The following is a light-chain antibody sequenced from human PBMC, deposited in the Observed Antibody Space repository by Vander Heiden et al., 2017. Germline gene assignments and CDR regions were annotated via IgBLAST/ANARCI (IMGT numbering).Light chain of an antibody. Sequence: DIVMTQSPLSLPVTPGEPASISCRSSQSLLHSNGYNYLYCYLQKPGQSPQLLIYLGSNRASGVPDRFSGSGAGTDFTLKISRVEAEDVGVYYCMQALQTPRYTFGQGTKLEIK. CDR3: MQALQTPRYT. CDR1: QSLLHSNGYNY. J-gene: IGKJ2*01. CDR2: LGS. V-gene: IGKV2-28*01.